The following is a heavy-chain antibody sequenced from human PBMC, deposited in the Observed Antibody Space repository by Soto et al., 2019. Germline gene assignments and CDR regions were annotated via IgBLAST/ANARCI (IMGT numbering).Heavy chain of an antibody. Sequence: EVQLVESGGGLVKRGGSLRLSCAASGFTFSNAWMSWVRQAPGKGLEWVGRIKSTTDGGTADYAAPVKGRFTSSRDDSTDTLYLQTNSLKTEDTAVYYWTAGTLAKYYYGMDVWGQGTTVTVS. J-gene: IGHJ6*02. D-gene: IGHD6-19*01. V-gene: IGHV3-15*01. CDR1: GFTFSNAW. CDR2: IKSTTDGGTA. CDR3: TAGTLAKYYYGMDV.